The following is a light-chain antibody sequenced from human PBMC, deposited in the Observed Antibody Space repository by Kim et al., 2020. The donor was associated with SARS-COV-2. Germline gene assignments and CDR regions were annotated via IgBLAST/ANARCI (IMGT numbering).Light chain of an antibody. CDR3: AAWDDSLNGLL. J-gene: IGLJ2*01. CDR1: RSNIGLNN. V-gene: IGLV1-44*01. CDR2: SND. Sequence: QWVTISGSGSRSNIGLNNVHWYQKLPGTAPKLLIHSNDQRPSGVPDRFSGSKSGTSASLAISGLQSEDDADYYWAAWDDSLNGLLFGGGTQLTVL.